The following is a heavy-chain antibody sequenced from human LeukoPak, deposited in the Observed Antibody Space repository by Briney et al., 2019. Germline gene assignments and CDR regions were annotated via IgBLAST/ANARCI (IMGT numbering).Heavy chain of an antibody. V-gene: IGHV4-31*03. D-gene: IGHD4-11*01. CDR2: IYYSGST. Sequence: SQTLSLTCTVSGGSISIGFYYWSWIRQHPGKGLEWIGYIYYSGSTYYNPSLKSRVTMSVDTSKNQFSLKLSSVTAADTAVYYCARGPYRNPFDYWGQGTLVTVSS. J-gene: IGHJ4*02. CDR1: GGSISIGFYY. CDR3: ARGPYRNPFDY.